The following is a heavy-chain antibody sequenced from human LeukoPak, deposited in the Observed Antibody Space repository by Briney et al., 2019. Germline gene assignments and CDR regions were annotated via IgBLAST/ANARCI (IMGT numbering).Heavy chain of an antibody. CDR1: GGSISSYY. CDR3: ATSKSSSGWYWDY. V-gene: IGHV4-59*12. J-gene: IGHJ4*02. Sequence: SETLSLTCTVSGGSISSYYWSWIRQPPGKGLEWIGYIYYSGSTNYNPSLKSRVTISVDTSKNQFYLKLSSVTAADTAVYYCATSKSSSGWYWDYWGQGTLVTVSS. CDR2: IYYSGST. D-gene: IGHD6-19*01.